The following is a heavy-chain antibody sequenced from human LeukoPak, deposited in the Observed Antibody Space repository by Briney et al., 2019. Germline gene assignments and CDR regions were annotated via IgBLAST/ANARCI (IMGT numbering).Heavy chain of an antibody. J-gene: IGHJ3*02. Sequence: ASVKVSCKASGYTFTGYYMHWVRQAPGQGLEWMGWINPNSGGTNYAQKFQGRVTMTRDTSISTAYMELSRLRSDDTAVYYCARGAPSCCLGNDAFDIWGQGTMVTVSS. CDR2: INPNSGGT. D-gene: IGHD2-2*01. V-gene: IGHV1-2*02. CDR3: ARGAPSCCLGNDAFDI. CDR1: GYTFTGYY.